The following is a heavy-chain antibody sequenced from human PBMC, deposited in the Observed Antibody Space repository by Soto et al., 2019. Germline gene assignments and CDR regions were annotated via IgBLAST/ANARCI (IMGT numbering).Heavy chain of an antibody. CDR3: ARDRRSGWLRGWYYFDY. D-gene: IGHD6-19*01. J-gene: IGHJ4*02. Sequence: QVQLQESGPGLVKPSGTLSLTCAVSSGSISSSNWWSWVRQPPGKGLEWIGEIYHSGSTNYNPSLKSRVTISVDKSKNQFSLKLSSVTAADTAVYYCARDRRSGWLRGWYYFDYWGQGTLVTVSS. CDR1: SGSISSSNW. CDR2: IYHSGST. V-gene: IGHV4-4*02.